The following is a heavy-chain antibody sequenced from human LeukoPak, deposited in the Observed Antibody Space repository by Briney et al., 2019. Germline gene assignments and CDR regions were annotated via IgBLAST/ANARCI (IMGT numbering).Heavy chain of an antibody. CDR1: GYTFTGYY. CDR3: ARTGGSGSYHYYYYGMDV. D-gene: IGHD3-10*01. CDR2: INPNSGGT. V-gene: IGHV1-2*02. Sequence: AAVKVCCKASGYTFTGYYMHWVRQPPGQGLEWMGWINPNSGGTNYAQKFQGRVTMTRDTSISTAYMELSRLRSDDTAVYYCARTGGSGSYHYYYYGMDVWGQGTADPVSS. J-gene: IGHJ6*01.